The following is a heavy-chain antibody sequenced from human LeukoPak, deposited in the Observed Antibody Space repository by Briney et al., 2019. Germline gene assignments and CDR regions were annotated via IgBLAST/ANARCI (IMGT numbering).Heavy chain of an antibody. D-gene: IGHD2-15*01. CDR2: IHNSGTT. CDR3: ARTHYCSGGSCLGWFDP. V-gene: IGHV4-34*01. J-gene: IGHJ5*02. CDR1: GGPFSGYF. Sequence: SETLSLTCAVSGGPFSGYFWSWIRQSSGKGLEWIGEIHNSGTTNYNPSLNSRVTISEDTSKNQFYLNLSSVTAADTAVYYCARTHYCSGGSCLGWFDPWGQGTLVTVSS.